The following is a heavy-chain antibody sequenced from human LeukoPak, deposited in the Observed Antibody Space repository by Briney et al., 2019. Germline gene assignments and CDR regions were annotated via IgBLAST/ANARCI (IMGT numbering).Heavy chain of an antibody. V-gene: IGHV3-21*01. CDR3: ARDLDGGNPGDY. J-gene: IGHJ4*02. Sequence: GGSLRLSCAASGFTFSSYSMNWVRQAPGKVLEWVSSISSSSSYIYYADSVKGRFTISRDNAKNSLYLQMNSLRAEDTAVYYCARDLDGGNPGDYWGQGTLVTVSS. CDR1: GFTFSSYS. D-gene: IGHD4-23*01. CDR2: ISSSSSYI.